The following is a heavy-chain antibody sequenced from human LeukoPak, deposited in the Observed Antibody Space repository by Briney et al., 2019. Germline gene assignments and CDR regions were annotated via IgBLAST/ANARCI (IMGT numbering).Heavy chain of an antibody. V-gene: IGHV2-5*02. Sequence: SGPTLVNPTQTLTLTCTFSGFSLSTSKVGVGWIRQPPGKALEWLALIYWDDDKRYSPSLKSRLTITKDTSKNQVVITMINMDPVDTATYYCAHTSSWYPFDYWGQGTLVTVSS. D-gene: IGHD6-13*01. CDR2: IYWDDDK. CDR3: AHTSSWYPFDY. J-gene: IGHJ4*02. CDR1: GFSLSTSKVG.